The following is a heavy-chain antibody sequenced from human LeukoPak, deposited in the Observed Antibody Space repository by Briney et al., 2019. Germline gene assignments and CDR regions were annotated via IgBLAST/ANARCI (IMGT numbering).Heavy chain of an antibody. J-gene: IGHJ4*02. CDR2: ISAYNGNT. CDR3: ARAPLLYYYGSGSYYFDY. Sequence: ASVKVSCKASGYTFTSYGISWVRQAPGQGLEWMGWISAYNGNTNYAQKLQGRVTMTTDTSTSTAYMELRSLRSDDTAVYYCARAPLLYYYGSGSYYFDYWGQGTLVSVSS. D-gene: IGHD3-10*01. CDR1: GYTFTSYG. V-gene: IGHV1-18*01.